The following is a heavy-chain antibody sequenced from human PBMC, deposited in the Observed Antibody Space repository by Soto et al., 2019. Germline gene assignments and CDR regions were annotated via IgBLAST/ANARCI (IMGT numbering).Heavy chain of an antibody. V-gene: IGHV4-30-2*06. Sequence: PFQTLSLSCSFSYDSISGGGFSLNFLLQSPLKGLEWIGYIYRSVTSYYNPSLKSRVTISVDKSQNQFSLRLSSMTAADTAVYYCARGHYFGSGSTDWRHGTLVTVSS. D-gene: IGHD3-10*01. CDR1: YDSISGGGFS. CDR2: IYRSVTS. CDR3: ARGHYFGSGSTD. J-gene: IGHJ4*01.